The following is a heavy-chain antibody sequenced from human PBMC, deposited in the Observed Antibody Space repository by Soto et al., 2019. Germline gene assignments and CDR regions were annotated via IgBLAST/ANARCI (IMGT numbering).Heavy chain of an antibody. CDR2: IKSNLDGGTT. D-gene: IGHD3-16*01. CDR1: GLALTSDW. CDR3: ATARRQTNYGWSKTFEF. V-gene: IGHV3-15*07. J-gene: IGHJ4*02. Sequence: QLVESGGGLVEPGGSLRLSCTASGLALTSDWLSWVRQVPGKGLEWLGLIKSNLDGGTTDYAAPLKGRIRISRDDSRNTVYLQMDRLNSEDTAFYYCATARRQTNYGWSKTFEFWCQGTLVTVSS.